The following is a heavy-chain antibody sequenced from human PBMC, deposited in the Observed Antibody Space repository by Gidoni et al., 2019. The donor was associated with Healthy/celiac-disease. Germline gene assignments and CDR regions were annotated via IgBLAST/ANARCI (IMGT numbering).Heavy chain of an antibody. V-gene: IGHV1-69*01. CDR3: ARAHCSGGSCRHHWFDP. D-gene: IGHD2-15*01. Sequence: QVQLVQSGAEVKKPGSAVKVSCKASGGTFSSYAISWVRQAPGQGLEWMGGIIPIFGTANYAQKFQGRVTITADESTSTAYMELSSLRSEDTAVYYCARAHCSGGSCRHHWFDPWGQGTLVTVSS. J-gene: IGHJ5*02. CDR1: GGTFSSYA. CDR2: IIPIFGTA.